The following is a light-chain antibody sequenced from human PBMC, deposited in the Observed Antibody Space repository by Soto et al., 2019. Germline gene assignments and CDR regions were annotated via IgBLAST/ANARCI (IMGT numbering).Light chain of an antibody. J-gene: IGKJ1*01. CDR3: QQYGSSPWT. Sequence: EIVLTQSPGTLSLSPGERATLSCRASQSVSSSYLAWYQQKPGQAPRLLIYGASSRATGIPDRFSGSGSGTDFTLTISRLEPEAFGVYYCQQYGSSPWTFGQGTKV. CDR2: GAS. V-gene: IGKV3-20*01. CDR1: QSVSSSY.